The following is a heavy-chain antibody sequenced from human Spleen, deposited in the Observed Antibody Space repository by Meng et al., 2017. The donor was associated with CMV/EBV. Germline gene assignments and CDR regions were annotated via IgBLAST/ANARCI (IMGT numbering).Heavy chain of an antibody. CDR3: ARDVSRYSGDYYYGMDV. V-gene: IGHV3-20*04. Sequence: GESLKISCAASGFSFSSSVMHWVRQAPGKGLEWVSGIDWNGGSTGYADSVKGRFTISRDNAKNSLYLQMNSLRAEDTAFFYCARDVSRYSGDYYYGMDVWGQGTTVTVSS. J-gene: IGHJ6*02. CDR1: GFSFSSSV. CDR2: IDWNGGST. D-gene: IGHD1-26*01.